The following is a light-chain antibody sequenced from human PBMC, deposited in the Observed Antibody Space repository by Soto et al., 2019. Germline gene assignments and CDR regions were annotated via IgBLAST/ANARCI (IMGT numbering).Light chain of an antibody. J-gene: IGKJ1*01. CDR2: DAS. V-gene: IGKV3-11*01. Sequence: EIVMTQSPATLSVSPGERATLSCRASQSVRSSHLAWYQQKPGQAPRLLIYDASNRATGIPARFSGSGSGTDFTLTISSLEPEDFAVYYCQQRSNWWTFGQGTKVDI. CDR3: QQRSNWWT. CDR1: QSVRSSH.